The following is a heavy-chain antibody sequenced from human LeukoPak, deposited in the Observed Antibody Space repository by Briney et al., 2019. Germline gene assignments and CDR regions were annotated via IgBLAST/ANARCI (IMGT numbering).Heavy chain of an antibody. Sequence: GRSLRVSCAASGFIFSNYGMHWVRQAPGKGLEWVAVIWYDGSNKYYADSVKGRFTISRDNSKNTVYLQMNSLRAEHTAVYYCARGLRNTDTFDIWGQGTMVTVSS. CDR3: ARGLRNTDTFDI. J-gene: IGHJ3*02. V-gene: IGHV3-33*01. CDR2: IWYDGSNK. CDR1: GFIFSNYG.